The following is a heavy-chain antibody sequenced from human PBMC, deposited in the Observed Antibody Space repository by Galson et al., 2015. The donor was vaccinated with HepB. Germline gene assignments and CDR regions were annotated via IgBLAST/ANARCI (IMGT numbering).Heavy chain of an antibody. CDR2: ISYDGSNK. J-gene: IGHJ4*02. CDR3: AREDNWNYNWDY. Sequence: SLRLSCAASGFTFSSYAMHWVRQAPGKGLEWVAVISYDGSNKYYADSVKGRFTISRDNSKNTLYLQMNSLRAEDTAVYYCAREDNWNYNWDYWGQGTLVTVSS. V-gene: IGHV3-30-3*01. D-gene: IGHD1-7*01. CDR1: GFTFSSYA.